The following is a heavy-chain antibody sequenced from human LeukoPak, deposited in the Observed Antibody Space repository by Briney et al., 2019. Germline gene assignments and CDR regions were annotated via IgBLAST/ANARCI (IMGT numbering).Heavy chain of an antibody. V-gene: IGHV3-74*01. CDR2: IDSDGSNT. J-gene: IGHJ4*02. CDR3: VRGLRHCSGGDCYPLDY. CDR1: GFTFSSHW. Sequence: GGSLRLSCAASGFTFSSHWMHWVRQVPGKGLVWVSRIDSDGSNTNYADSVKGRFTISRDNAKNTLYLQVNSLRAEDTAVYYCVRGLRHCSGGDCYPLDYWGQGTLVTVSS. D-gene: IGHD2-21*01.